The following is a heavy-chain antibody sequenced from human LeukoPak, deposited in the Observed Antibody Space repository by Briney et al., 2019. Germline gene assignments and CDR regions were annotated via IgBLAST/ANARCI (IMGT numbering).Heavy chain of an antibody. J-gene: IGHJ6*03. CDR2: INHSGST. D-gene: IGHD3-10*01. CDR3: ARGGIRVVRGVPTDGLKKYYYYYMDV. CDR1: GGSFSGYY. Sequence: SETLSLTCAVYGGSFSGYYWSWIRQPPGKGLEWIGEINHSGSTNYNPSLKSRVTISVDTSKNQFSLKLSSVTAADTAVYYCARGGIRVVRGVPTDGLKKYYYYYMDVWGKGTTVTVSS. V-gene: IGHV4-34*01.